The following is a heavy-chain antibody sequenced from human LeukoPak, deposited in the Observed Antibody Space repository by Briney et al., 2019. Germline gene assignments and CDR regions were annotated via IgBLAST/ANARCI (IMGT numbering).Heavy chain of an antibody. J-gene: IGHJ4*02. CDR3: ARRPRYSNGRDYFDF. D-gene: IGHD5-18*01. V-gene: IGHV5-51*01. Sequence: GESLKICCQCSGYSFPDYWIVWVRQMPGKGLEWMGSVYGGDSESRYSPSFQGHVTISADKSSNIASLQWSSLKASDTAIYYCARRPRYSNGRDYFDFWGQGTPVIVSS. CDR1: GYSFPDYW. CDR2: VYGGDSES.